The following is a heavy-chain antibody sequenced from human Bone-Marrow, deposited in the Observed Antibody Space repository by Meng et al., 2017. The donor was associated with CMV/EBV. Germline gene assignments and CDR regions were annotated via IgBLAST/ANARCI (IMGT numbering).Heavy chain of an antibody. J-gene: IGHJ4*02. CDR2: IYYSGST. D-gene: IGHD2-2*01. CDR3: ARVTLDCSSTSCYQIDY. V-gene: IGHV4-59*12. Sequence: GSLRLSCTVSGGSISSYYWSWIRQPPGKGLEWIGYIYYSGSTNYNPSLKSRVTISVDTSKNQFSLKLSSVTAADTAVYYCARVTLDCSSTSCYQIDYWGQGPLVTVSS. CDR1: GGSISSYY.